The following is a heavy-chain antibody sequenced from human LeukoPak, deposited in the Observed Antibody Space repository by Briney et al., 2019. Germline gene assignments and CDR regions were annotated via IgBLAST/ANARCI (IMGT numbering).Heavy chain of an antibody. D-gene: IGHD6-13*01. CDR1: GGSISSSY. V-gene: IGHV4-59*01. J-gene: IGHJ4*02. CDR2: IYYSGST. CDR3: ARGPRIAAGDTVDY. Sequence: SETLSLTCIVSGGSISSSYWSWIRQPPGKGLEWIGNIYYSGSTNYNPSLKSRVTISVDTSKRQFSLKLTSVTAADTAVYYCARGPRIAAGDTVDYWGQGTLVTVSS.